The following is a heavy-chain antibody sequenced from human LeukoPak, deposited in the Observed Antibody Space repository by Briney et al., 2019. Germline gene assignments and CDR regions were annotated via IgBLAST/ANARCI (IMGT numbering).Heavy chain of an antibody. D-gene: IGHD3-22*01. Sequence: KPSETLSLTCTVSGDSINTGSYYWGWIRQPPGKGLEWIGSVYYSGSTYYDPSLKSRVTISVDTSKNQFSLKLSSVTAADTAVYYCASGPGYDNWFDPWGQGTLVTVSS. V-gene: IGHV4-39*01. CDR3: ASGPGYDNWFDP. J-gene: IGHJ5*02. CDR2: VYYSGST. CDR1: GDSINTGSYY.